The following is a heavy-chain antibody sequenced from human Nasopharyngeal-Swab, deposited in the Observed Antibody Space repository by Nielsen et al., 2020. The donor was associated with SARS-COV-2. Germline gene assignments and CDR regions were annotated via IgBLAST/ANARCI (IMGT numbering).Heavy chain of an antibody. CDR3: ARDYGILWRRVPFDI. D-gene: IGHD2-21*01. Sequence: WIRQPPGKGLEWVSYISSSGSTIYYADSVKGRFTISRDNAKNSLYLQMNSLRAEDTAVYYCARDYGILWRRVPFDIWGQGTMVTVSS. CDR2: ISSSGSTI. V-gene: IGHV3-11*01. J-gene: IGHJ3*02.